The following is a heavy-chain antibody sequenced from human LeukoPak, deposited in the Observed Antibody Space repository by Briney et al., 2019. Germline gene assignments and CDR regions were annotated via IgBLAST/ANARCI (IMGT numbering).Heavy chain of an antibody. CDR2: INPSSGST. Sequence: GASLKVSCKASGYTFTDYYMLWVRQAPGEGLEWMGIINPSSGSTSYAQKFQGRGNMTKDTSTSTVYMELSSLSSEDTAVYFCARDQEGPTHNAFDIWGQGTMVSVSS. V-gene: IGHV1-46*01. CDR3: ARDQEGPTHNAFDI. CDR1: GYTFTDYY. J-gene: IGHJ3*02.